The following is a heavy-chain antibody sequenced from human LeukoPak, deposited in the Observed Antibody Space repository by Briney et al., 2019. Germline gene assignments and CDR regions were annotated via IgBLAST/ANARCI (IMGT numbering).Heavy chain of an antibody. V-gene: IGHV4-59*01. Sequence: SETLSLTCTVSGGSISSYYWSWIRQPPGKGLEWIGYIYYSGSTNYNPSLKSRVTISVDTSKNQFSLKLSSVTAADTAVYYCARHCGGDCYGGLGGYYYYGMDVWGQGTTVTVSS. CDR2: IYYSGST. D-gene: IGHD2-21*02. CDR1: GGSISSYY. CDR3: ARHCGGDCYGGLGGYYYYGMDV. J-gene: IGHJ6*02.